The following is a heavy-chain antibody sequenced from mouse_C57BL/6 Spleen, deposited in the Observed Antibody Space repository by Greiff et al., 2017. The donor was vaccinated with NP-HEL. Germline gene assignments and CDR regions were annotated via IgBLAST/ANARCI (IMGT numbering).Heavy chain of an antibody. V-gene: IGHV5-17*01. CDR1: GFTFSDYG. CDR2: ISSGSSTI. D-gene: IGHD1-1*01. J-gene: IGHJ4*01. CDR3: ARRITTVVATDAMDY. Sequence: EVMLVESGGGLVKPGGSLKLSCAASGFTFSDYGMHWVRQAPEKGLEWVAYISSGSSTIYYADTVKGRFTISRDNAKSTLFLQISSLRSEDTAMYYCARRITTVVATDAMDYWGQGTSVTVSS.